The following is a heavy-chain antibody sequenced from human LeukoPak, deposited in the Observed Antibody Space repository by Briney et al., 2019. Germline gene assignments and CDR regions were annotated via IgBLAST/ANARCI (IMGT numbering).Heavy chain of an antibody. CDR1: GFTFRSYG. CDR2: VRYDGSNK. D-gene: IGHD3-3*01. Sequence: PGGSLRLSCAASGFTFRSYGMHWVRQAPGKGLEWVGLVRYDGSNKYYADSVKGRFTISRDNSKNTLDLQMNSPRAEDTAVYHCAKVHYDFWSGYTFDYWGQGTLVTVSS. J-gene: IGHJ4*02. CDR3: AKVHYDFWSGYTFDY. V-gene: IGHV3-30*02.